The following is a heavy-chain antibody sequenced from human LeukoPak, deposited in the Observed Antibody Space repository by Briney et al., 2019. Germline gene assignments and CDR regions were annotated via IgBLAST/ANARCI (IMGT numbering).Heavy chain of an antibody. CDR1: GFTFSSYA. D-gene: IGHD4/OR15-4a*01. CDR3: ARRAGAYSHPYDY. CDR2: ISGDGGST. Sequence: PGGSLRLSCAASGFTFSSYAMSWVRQAPGKGLEWVSAISGDGGSTYYADSVKGRFTVSRDNSKNTLYLQMNSLRVEDTAVYYCARRAGAYSHPYDYWGQGTLVTVSS. V-gene: IGHV3-23*01. J-gene: IGHJ4*02.